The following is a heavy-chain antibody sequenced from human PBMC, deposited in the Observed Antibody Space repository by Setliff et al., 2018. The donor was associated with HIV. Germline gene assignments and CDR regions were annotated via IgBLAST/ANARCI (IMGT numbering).Heavy chain of an antibody. CDR3: ARGRGSSSSWPIDY. V-gene: IGHV4-4*07. CDR2: IDSSGTT. D-gene: IGHD6-13*01. J-gene: IGHJ4*02. Sequence: SETLSLTCTISGGSFGVYRWSWIRQSAGKGLEWIGRIDSSGTTDYKPSLKGRVAISVDTSRNQFSLRVTSVTAADTAVYFCARGRGSSSSWPIDYWGQGTLVTVSS. CDR1: GGSFGVYR.